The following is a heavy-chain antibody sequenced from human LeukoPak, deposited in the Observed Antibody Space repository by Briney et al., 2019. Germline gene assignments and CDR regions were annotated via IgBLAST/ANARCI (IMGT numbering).Heavy chain of an antibody. CDR2: ISYDGSNK. CDR3: ARDTQEQGNWFDP. V-gene: IGHV3-30-3*01. Sequence: PAGSLRLSYAASGFTFSNYAIHWVRQAPGKGLEWVALISYDGSNKYYADSVKGRFTISRDNSKNTLYLQMNSLRPEDMAVYYCARDTQEQGNWFDPWGQGTLVTVSS. D-gene: IGHD6-13*01. CDR1: GFTFSNYA. J-gene: IGHJ5*02.